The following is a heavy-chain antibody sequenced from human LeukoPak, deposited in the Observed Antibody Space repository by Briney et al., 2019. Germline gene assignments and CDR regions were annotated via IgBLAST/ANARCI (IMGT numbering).Heavy chain of an antibody. CDR3: AKDIGYTFGHAFDY. D-gene: IGHD5-18*01. V-gene: IGHV3-30-3*01. CDR2: TSYDGSNK. J-gene: IGHJ4*02. CDR1: GFTFSSYS. Sequence: GGSLRLSCAASGFTFSSYSMHWVRLAPGKGLEWEALTSYDGSNKYYADSVKGRFTISRDNSKNTLYLQMNSLRTEDTAMYYCAKDIGYTFGHAFDYLGQGTLVTVSS.